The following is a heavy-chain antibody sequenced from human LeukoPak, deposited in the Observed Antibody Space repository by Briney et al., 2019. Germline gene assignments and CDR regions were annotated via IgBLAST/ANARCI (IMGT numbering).Heavy chain of an antibody. V-gene: IGHV1-46*01. J-gene: IGHJ4*02. CDR1: GYTFTSYY. CDR3: ARSGEYQLQRAPAPDY. D-gene: IGHD2-2*01. Sequence: GASVKVSCKASGYTFTSYYMHWVRQAPGQGLEWMGIINPSGGSTSYAQKFQGRVTMTRDTSTSTVYMELSSLRSEDTAVYYCARSGEYQLQRAPAPDYWGQGTLVAVSS. CDR2: INPSGGST.